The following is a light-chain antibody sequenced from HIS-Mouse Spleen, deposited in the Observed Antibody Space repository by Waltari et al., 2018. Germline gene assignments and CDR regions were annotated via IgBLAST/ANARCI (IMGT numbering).Light chain of an antibody. Sequence: SYELTQPPSVSVSPGQTARITRSGDALPKKYTYWYQQKSGQAPVPVIYEDSKRPSGIPERFSGSSSGTMATLTISGAQVEDEADYYCYSTDSSGNHRVFGGGTKLTVL. CDR3: YSTDSSGNHRV. V-gene: IGLV3-10*01. CDR2: EDS. J-gene: IGLJ2*01. CDR1: ALPKKY.